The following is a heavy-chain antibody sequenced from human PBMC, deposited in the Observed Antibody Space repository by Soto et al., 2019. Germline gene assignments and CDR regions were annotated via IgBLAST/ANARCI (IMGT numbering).Heavy chain of an antibody. J-gene: IGHJ4*01. V-gene: IGHV3-72*01. CDR2: IRNKANSYTT. CDR3: SRAGILTTPYYLDY. CDR1: GFTFSDHY. D-gene: IGHD2-21*01. Sequence: GGSLRLSCAALGFTFSDHYMDWVRQAPGKGLEWVGRIRNKANSYTTEYAASVKGRFTISRDDSKNLLFLQMFSLKTEDTAVYYCSRAGILTTPYYLDYWGQGTLVTVSS.